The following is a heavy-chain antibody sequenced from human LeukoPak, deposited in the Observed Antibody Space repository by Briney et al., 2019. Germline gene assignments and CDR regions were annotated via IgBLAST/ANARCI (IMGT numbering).Heavy chain of an antibody. CDR3: ARDVWGVGAPRLDY. J-gene: IGHJ4*02. D-gene: IGHD3-16*01. CDR1: GYTFTGYY. Sequence: EASVKVSCKASGYTFTGYYMHWVRQAPGQGLEWMRWINPNSGDTNFAQKFQGRVTMTRDTSISTAYMELSRLRSDDTAVFYCARDVWGVGAPRLDYWGQGTLVTVSS. CDR2: INPNSGDT. V-gene: IGHV1-2*02.